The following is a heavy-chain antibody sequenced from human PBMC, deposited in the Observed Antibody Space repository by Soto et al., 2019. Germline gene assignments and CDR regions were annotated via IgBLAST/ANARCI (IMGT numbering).Heavy chain of an antibody. CDR3: ATQREAATPQYYYYGMDV. CDR1: GGTFSSYT. D-gene: IGHD6-25*01. J-gene: IGHJ6*02. V-gene: IGHV1-69*02. Sequence: QVQLVQSGAEVKKPGSSVKVSCKASGGTFSSYTISWVRQAPGQGLEWLGRIIPILGIANYAQKFQGRVTITADKSTSTAYMELSSLRSEDTAVYYCATQREAATPQYYYYGMDVWGQGTTVTVSS. CDR2: IIPILGIA.